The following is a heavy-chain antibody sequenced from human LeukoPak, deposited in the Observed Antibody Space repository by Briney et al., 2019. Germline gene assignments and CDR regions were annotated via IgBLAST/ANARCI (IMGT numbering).Heavy chain of an antibody. Sequence: PSETLSLTCTVSGGSISSGGYSWSWIRQPPGKGLEWIGYIYHSGSTYYNPSLKSRVTISIDRSKNQFSLKLSSATAADTAMYYCTRVGGFGAFDIWGQGTMVTVSS. CDR1: GGSISSGGYS. CDR2: IYHSGST. CDR3: TRVGGFGAFDI. D-gene: IGHD6-25*01. V-gene: IGHV4-30-2*01. J-gene: IGHJ3*02.